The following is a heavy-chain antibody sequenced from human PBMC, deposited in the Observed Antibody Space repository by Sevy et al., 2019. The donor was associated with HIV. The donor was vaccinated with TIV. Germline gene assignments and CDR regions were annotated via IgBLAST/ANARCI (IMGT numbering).Heavy chain of an antibody. CDR1: GFTFSTYT. Sequence: GGSLRLSCAASGFTFSTYTMNWVRQAPGKGLEWVSSISSSSNYIYYADSVKGRFTISRDNAKNSLYLQMNSLRAEDMAVYYCARPYGSGSWEAFDIWGQGTMVTVS. CDR3: ARPYGSGSWEAFDI. D-gene: IGHD3-10*01. CDR2: ISSSSNYI. J-gene: IGHJ3*02. V-gene: IGHV3-21*01.